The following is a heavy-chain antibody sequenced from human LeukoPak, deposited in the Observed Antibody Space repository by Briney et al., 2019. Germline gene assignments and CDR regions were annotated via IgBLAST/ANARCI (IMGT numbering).Heavy chain of an antibody. CDR3: ARVHRGGYLDWFDP. CDR2: IYYSGST. J-gene: IGHJ5*02. D-gene: IGHD3-22*01. CDR1: GGSISSGGYY. V-gene: IGHV4-61*08. Sequence: PSETLSLTCTVSGGSISSGGYYWSWIRQPPGKGLEWIGYIYYSGSTNYNPSLKSRVTISVDTSKNQFSLKLSSVTAADTAVYYCARVHRGGYLDWFDPWGQGTLVTVSS.